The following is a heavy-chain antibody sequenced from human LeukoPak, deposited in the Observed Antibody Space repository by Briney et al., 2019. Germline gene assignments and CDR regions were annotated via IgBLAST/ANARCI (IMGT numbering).Heavy chain of an antibody. D-gene: IGHD5-18*01. Sequence: PGWSVSLSCPCSVFTFSNFPLNWVGQAAGRGLDWVSSISDSGGSTYYADSVKGRFTISRDNPKNTLYLQMNSLRAEDTAVYYCARYFDTCVALFDYWGQGTLVTVSS. CDR1: VFTFSNFP. CDR3: ARYFDTCVALFDY. J-gene: IGHJ4*02. V-gene: IGHV3-23*01. CDR2: ISDSGGST.